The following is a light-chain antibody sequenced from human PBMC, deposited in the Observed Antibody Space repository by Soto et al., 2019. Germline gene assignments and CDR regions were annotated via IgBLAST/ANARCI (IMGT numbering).Light chain of an antibody. CDR2: GAS. CDR1: QSIRTN. Sequence: EIVMTQSPATLSVSPGDRATLSCRASQSIRTNLAWYQQKPGQAPRLLIYGASTRATGIPARFSGSGSGTDFTLTIDSLQSEDFAVYYCQHYNNWPEFGQGTKLEIK. J-gene: IGKJ2*01. CDR3: QHYNNWPE. V-gene: IGKV3-15*01.